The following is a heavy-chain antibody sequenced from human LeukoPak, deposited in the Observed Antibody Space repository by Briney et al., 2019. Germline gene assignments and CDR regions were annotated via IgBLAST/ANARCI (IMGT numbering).Heavy chain of an antibody. J-gene: IGHJ4*02. Sequence: GGSLRLSCAASGFTFSNYNMNWVRQAPGKGLEWVSYISSSSGTVYYAASVKGRFTVSRDNAKNSLYLQMNSLRAEDTAVYYCARVVGDGYNSGYWGQGTLVTVSS. D-gene: IGHD5-24*01. CDR3: ARVVGDGYNSGY. CDR1: GFTFSNYN. V-gene: IGHV3-48*01. CDR2: ISSSSGTV.